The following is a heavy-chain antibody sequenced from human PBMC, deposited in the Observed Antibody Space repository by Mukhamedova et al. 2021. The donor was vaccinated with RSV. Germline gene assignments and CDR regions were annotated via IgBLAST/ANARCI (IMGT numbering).Heavy chain of an antibody. V-gene: IGHV5-51*01. Sequence: RQMPGKGLEWMGVIYLSDSDTRYSPSPQGQVTTSADKSINTAYLQWSSLKASDTAMYYCARRGVVTPSDALDMRGQGTMVTVS. CDR2: IYLSDSDT. D-gene: IGHD4-23*01. J-gene: IGHJ3*02. CDR3: ARRGVVTPSDALDM.